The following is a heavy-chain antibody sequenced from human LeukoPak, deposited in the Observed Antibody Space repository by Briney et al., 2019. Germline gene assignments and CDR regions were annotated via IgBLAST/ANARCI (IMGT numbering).Heavy chain of an antibody. V-gene: IGHV4-34*01. Sequence: SETLSLTCAVYGGSFSGYYWSWIRQPPGKGLEWIGEINHSGSTNYNPSLKSRVTISVDTSKNQFSLKLSSVTAADTAVYYCARRRFKSSGWYYFDYWGQGTLVTVSS. CDR3: ARRRFKSSGWYYFDY. J-gene: IGHJ4*02. CDR2: INHSGST. D-gene: IGHD6-19*01. CDR1: GGSFSGYY.